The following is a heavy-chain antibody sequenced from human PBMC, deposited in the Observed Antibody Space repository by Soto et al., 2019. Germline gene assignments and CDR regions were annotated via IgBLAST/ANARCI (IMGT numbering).Heavy chain of an antibody. CDR2: IYYSGST. V-gene: IGHV4-39*01. Sequence: PSETLSLTCTVSGGSISSSSYYWGWIRQPPGKGLEWIGSIYYSGSTYYNPSLKSRVTIFVDTSKNQFSLKLSSVTAADTAVYYCARRYSSGWFGEIDYWGQGTLVTVSS. CDR1: GGSISSSSYY. J-gene: IGHJ4*02. D-gene: IGHD6-19*01. CDR3: ARRYSSGWFGEIDY.